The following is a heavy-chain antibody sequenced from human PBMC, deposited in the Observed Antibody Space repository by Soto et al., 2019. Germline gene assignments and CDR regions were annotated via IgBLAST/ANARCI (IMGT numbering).Heavy chain of an antibody. V-gene: IGHV4-31*03. CDR3: ARDSGYYDSSGYSWFDP. CDR1: GGSISSGGYY. D-gene: IGHD3-22*01. J-gene: IGHJ5*02. Sequence: TLSLTCTVSGGSISSGGYYWSWIRQHPGKGLEWIGYIYYSGSTYYNPSLKSRVTISVDTSKNQFSLKLSSVTAADTAVYYCARDSGYYDSSGYSWFDPWGQGTLVTVSS. CDR2: IYYSGST.